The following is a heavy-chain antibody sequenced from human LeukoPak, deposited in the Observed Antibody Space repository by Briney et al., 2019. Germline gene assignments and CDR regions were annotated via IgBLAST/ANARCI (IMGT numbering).Heavy chain of an antibody. D-gene: IGHD3-10*01. CDR2: IYHSGST. J-gene: IGHJ4*02. CDR1: GYSISSGYY. CDR3: ASGGFGELLFSY. V-gene: IGHV4-38-2*02. Sequence: SETLSLTCTVSGYSISSGYYWGWIRQPPGKGLEWIGSIYHSGSTYYNPSLKSRVTISVDTSKNQFSLKLSSVTAADTAVYYCASGGFGELLFSYWGQGTLVTVSS.